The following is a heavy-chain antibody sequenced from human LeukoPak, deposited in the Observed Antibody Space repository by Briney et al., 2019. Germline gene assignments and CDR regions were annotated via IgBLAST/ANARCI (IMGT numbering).Heavy chain of an antibody. Sequence: PGGSLRLSCAASGFTVSSNYMSWVRQAPGKGLEWVSVIYSGGTTKYAGSVEGRFTISRDNSKSTVFLQMNSLRAEDTAVYYCVRDIYGYNPFDYWGQGTLVAVSS. D-gene: IGHD5-24*01. V-gene: IGHV3-53*01. CDR2: IYSGGTT. J-gene: IGHJ4*02. CDR3: VRDIYGYNPFDY. CDR1: GFTVSSNY.